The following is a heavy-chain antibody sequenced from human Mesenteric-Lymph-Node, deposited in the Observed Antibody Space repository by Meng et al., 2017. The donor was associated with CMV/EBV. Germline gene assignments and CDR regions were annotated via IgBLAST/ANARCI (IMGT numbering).Heavy chain of an antibody. Sequence: GGSLRLSCAASGFTFSNYGIYWVRQAPGKGLEWVTFVRYDGTTKYYADSVKGRFTISRDNSKSRVYLQMNNLRTEDTALYYCAKTACSRTSCYKGDAFDIWGQGTVVTVSS. V-gene: IGHV3-30*02. CDR1: GFTFSNYG. CDR2: VRYDGTTK. J-gene: IGHJ3*02. D-gene: IGHD2-2*02. CDR3: AKTACSRTSCYKGDAFDI.